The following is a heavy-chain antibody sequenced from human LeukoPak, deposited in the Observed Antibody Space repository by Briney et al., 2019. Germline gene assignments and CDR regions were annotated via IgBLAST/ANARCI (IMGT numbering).Heavy chain of an antibody. V-gene: IGHV2-5*02. D-gene: IGHD3-10*01. CDR1: GFSLSTSGVG. CDR2: IYWDDDK. J-gene: IGHJ4*02. Sequence: SGPTLVKPTQTLTLTCTFSGFSLSTSGVGVGWIRQPPGKALEWLALIYWDDDKRYSPSLKSRLTITKDTSKNPVVLTMTNMDPVDTATYYCAHMGGSGSYYRFDYWGQGTLVTVSS. CDR3: AHMGGSGSYYRFDY.